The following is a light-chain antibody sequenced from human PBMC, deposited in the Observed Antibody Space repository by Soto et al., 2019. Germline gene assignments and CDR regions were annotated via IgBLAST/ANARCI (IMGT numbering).Light chain of an antibody. CDR2: DPS. CDR3: QQYQIDWT. Sequence: IQMTPSPSTLSASVGVRVSITCRARQRFSTCLAWSQQKPGKAPTLLIFDPSSLQSGVPSRFSGSGSGPEFTLTISHLQPDDVATYYCQQYQIDWTFGQGTKVEIK. CDR1: QRFSTC. V-gene: IGKV1-5*01. J-gene: IGKJ1*01.